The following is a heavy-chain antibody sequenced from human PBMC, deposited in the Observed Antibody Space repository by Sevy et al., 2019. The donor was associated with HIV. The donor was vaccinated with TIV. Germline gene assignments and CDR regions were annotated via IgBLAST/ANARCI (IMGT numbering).Heavy chain of an antibody. Sequence: GGSLRLSCVASAFTFSNDWMTWVRQAPGKGLEWVGHIRSATDGGTTDYAAPVKGRFTISRHDSKNTMYLEMNSLKIEETGVYFCATLSGNYWGDWLDPWGQGTLVTVSS. CDR3: ATLSGNYWGDWLDP. V-gene: IGHV3-15*07. J-gene: IGHJ5*02. CDR1: AFTFSNDW. CDR2: IRSATDGGTT. D-gene: IGHD5-12*01.